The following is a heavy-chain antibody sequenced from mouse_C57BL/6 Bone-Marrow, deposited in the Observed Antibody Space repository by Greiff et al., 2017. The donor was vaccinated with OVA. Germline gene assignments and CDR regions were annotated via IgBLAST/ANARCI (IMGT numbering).Heavy chain of an antibody. D-gene: IGHD1-1*01. J-gene: IGHJ4*01. CDR3: ALRRWRVYYAMDY. Sequence: QVQLQQSGAELARPGASVKMSCKASGYTFTSYTMHWVKQRPGQGLEWIGYINPSSGYTKYYQKFKDKATLTADKSSSTAYMQLSILTSEDSAVYYCALRRWRVYYAMDYWGQGTSVTVSS. V-gene: IGHV1-4*01. CDR1: GYTFTSYT. CDR2: INPSSGYT.